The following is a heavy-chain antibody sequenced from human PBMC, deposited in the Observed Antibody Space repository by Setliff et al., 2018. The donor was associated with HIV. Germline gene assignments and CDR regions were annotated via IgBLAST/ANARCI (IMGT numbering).Heavy chain of an antibody. CDR2: LGVRGDT. J-gene: IGHJ6*03. CDR1: GFTLRSYD. Sequence: AGGSLRLSCVVSGFTLRSYDMYWVRQAPGKGLEWVSGLGVRGDTYYTGSVKGRFAISRESAKDSLYLQMSNLRPEDTGVYYCLRGSIQVPGLDHMDVCGKGTTVTVSS. D-gene: IGHD5-18*01. V-gene: IGHV3-13*01. CDR3: LRGSIQVPGLDHMDV.